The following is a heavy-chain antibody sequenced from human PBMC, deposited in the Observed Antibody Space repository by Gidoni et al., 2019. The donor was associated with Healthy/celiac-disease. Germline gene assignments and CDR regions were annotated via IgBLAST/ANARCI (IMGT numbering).Heavy chain of an antibody. CDR1: GGSFRGYS. J-gene: IGHJ4*02. D-gene: IGHD3-22*01. Sequence: VQLQQWGAGLLKPSETLSLPCAVYGGSFRGYSCRWIRQHPGTGLEWIGEINHSGSTNYNPSLKSRVTISVDTSKNQFSLTLSSVTAADTAVYYCARDYYDSSGYYYFDYWGQGTLVTVSS. CDR3: ARDYYDSSGYYYFDY. V-gene: IGHV4-34*01. CDR2: INHSGST.